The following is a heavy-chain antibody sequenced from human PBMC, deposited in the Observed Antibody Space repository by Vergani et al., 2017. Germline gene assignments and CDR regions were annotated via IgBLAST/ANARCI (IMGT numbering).Heavy chain of an antibody. D-gene: IGHD1-26*01. CDR3: ARDRGGSPR. V-gene: IGHV4-38-2*02. Sequence: QVQLQESGPGLVKPSETLSLTCTVSGGSISSYYWSWIRQPPGKGLEWIGSIYHSGSTYYNPSLKSRVTISVDTSKNQFSLKLSSVTAADTAVYYCARDRGGSPRWGQGTLVTVSS. J-gene: IGHJ4*02. CDR2: IYHSGST. CDR1: GGSISSYY.